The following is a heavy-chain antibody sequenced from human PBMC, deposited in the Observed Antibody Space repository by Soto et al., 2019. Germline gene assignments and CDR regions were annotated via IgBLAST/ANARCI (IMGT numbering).Heavy chain of an antibody. D-gene: IGHD6-19*01. Sequence: ASVKLSCKASGYTFTSYGISWVRQAPGQRPEWMGLINAASGNTQYSQKFQGRVTITRDTSASTAYMELSSLRSEDTAVYFCSRTGYSTGLYFYFDYWGQGTLVTVSS. V-gene: IGHV1-3*01. CDR3: SRTGYSTGLYFYFDY. CDR2: INAASGNT. J-gene: IGHJ4*02. CDR1: GYTFTSYG.